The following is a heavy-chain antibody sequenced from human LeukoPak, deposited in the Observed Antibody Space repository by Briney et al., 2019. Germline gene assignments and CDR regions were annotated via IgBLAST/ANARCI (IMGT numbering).Heavy chain of an antibody. CDR2: ISAGGGGT. J-gene: IGHJ5*02. D-gene: IGHD6-13*01. V-gene: IGHV3-23*01. CDR1: GFTFSSYS. Sequence: GGSLRLSCAASGFTFSSYSMNWVRQAPGKGLEWVSAISAGGGGTYYADSVKGRFTISRDKSKNTLYLQMNSLGAEDTAVYYCAKAGAAAVISDWFDLWGQGTLVTVSS. CDR3: AKAGAAAVISDWFDL.